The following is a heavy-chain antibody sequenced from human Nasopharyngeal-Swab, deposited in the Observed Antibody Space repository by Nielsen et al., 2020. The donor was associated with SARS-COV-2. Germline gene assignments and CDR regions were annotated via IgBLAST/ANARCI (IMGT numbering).Heavy chain of an antibody. V-gene: IGHV1-18*01. D-gene: IGHD2-21*01. CDR1: GYTFTSYG. Sequence: ASVKVSCKASGYTFTSYGISWVRQAPGQGLEWMGWISAYNGNTNSEQQLQGRVTMTTDTSTSTAYMELRSLRSDDTAVYYCARVGIVDPQYGMDVWGQGTTVTVSS. CDR3: ARVGIVDPQYGMDV. CDR2: ISAYNGNT. J-gene: IGHJ6*02.